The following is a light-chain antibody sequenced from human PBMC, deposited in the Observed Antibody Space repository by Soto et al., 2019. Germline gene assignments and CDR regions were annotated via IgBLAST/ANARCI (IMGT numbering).Light chain of an antibody. J-gene: IGKJ1*01. CDR3: QQYNRYWT. CDR2: DAS. Sequence: DIQMTQSPSTLSASVGDRVTITCRASRSINRWLAWYQQKPGKAPKLIISDASNLENGVPSRFSGSGSETEFTLTISSLFPDDFATYYCQQYNRYWTFGQGTKVDIK. CDR1: RSINRW. V-gene: IGKV1-5*01.